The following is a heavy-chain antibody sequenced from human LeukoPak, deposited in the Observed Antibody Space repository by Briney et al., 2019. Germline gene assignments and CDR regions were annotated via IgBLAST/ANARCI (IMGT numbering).Heavy chain of an antibody. V-gene: IGHV4-59*08. D-gene: IGHD2-8*01. CDR3: ACLSSNGRRAFDI. Sequence: SETLSLTCTVSGGSIGSYYRTWIRQPPGKGLEWIGYMYHSGNTNYNPSLRSRVTMSVDTSKSQFSLKLTFVTAADTAVYYCACLSSNGRRAFDIWGQGTMVTVSS. CDR2: MYHSGNT. CDR1: GGSIGSYY. J-gene: IGHJ3*02.